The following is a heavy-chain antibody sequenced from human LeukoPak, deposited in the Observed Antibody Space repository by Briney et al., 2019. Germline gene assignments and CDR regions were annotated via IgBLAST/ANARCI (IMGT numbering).Heavy chain of an antibody. CDR2: ISGSGSNT. J-gene: IGHJ6*03. CDR3: AKNGEPHYYMDV. D-gene: IGHD1-14*01. CDR1: GFTFTTYG. Sequence: GGSLRLSCAASGFTFTTYGMNWVRQAPGKGLEWVSGISGSGSNTYYADSVKGRLTTSRDNSKNTLYLQMNSLRAEDTAVYYCAKNGEPHYYMDVWGKGTTVTVSS. V-gene: IGHV3-23*01.